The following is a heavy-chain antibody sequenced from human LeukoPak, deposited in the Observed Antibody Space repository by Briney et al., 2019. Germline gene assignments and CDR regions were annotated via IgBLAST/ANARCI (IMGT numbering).Heavy chain of an antibody. V-gene: IGHV4-34*01. Sequence: SETLSLTCAVYGGSFSGYYWSWIRQPPGKGLEWIGEINHSGSTNYNPSLKSRVTISVDTSKNQFSLKLSSVTAADTAVYYRARGRGSYLDYWGQGTLVTVSS. CDR3: ARGRGSYLDY. D-gene: IGHD1-26*01. J-gene: IGHJ4*02. CDR2: INHSGST. CDR1: GGSFSGYY.